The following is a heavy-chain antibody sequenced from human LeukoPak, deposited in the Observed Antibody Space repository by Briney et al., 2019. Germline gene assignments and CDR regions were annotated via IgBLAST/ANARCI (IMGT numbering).Heavy chain of an antibody. V-gene: IGHV3-21*01. CDR1: GFTFRTYS. CDR2: ISSSSSYI. D-gene: IGHD4-17*01. J-gene: IGHJ4*02. CDR3: ARDGDYYSYYFDY. Sequence: GGSLRLSCAGSGFTFRTYSMNWVRQAPGKGLEWVSSISSSSSYIYYADSVKGRFTISRDNARNSLYLQMNSLRAEDTAVYYCARDGDYYSYYFDYWGQGTLVTVSS.